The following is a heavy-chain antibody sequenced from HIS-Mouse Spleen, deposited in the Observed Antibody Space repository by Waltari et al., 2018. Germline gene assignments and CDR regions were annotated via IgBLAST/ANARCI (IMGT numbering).Heavy chain of an antibody. CDR3: ASRYSSSSQFGY. Sequence: QLQLQESGPGLVKPSETLSLTCTVSGGSISRSRYYRGWIRQPPGKGLEWIGSIYYSGSTYYNPSLKSRVTISVDTSKNQFSLKLSSVTAADTAVYYCASRYSSSSQFGYWGQGTLVTVSS. CDR1: GGSISRSRYY. CDR2: IYYSGST. J-gene: IGHJ4*02. V-gene: IGHV4-39*07. D-gene: IGHD6-6*01.